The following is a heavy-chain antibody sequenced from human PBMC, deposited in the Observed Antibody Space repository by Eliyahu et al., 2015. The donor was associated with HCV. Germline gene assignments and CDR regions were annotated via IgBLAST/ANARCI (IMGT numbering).Heavy chain of an antibody. CDR2: IGPXGXSA. D-gene: IGHD6-6*01. CDR1: GFTFATXW. Sequence: EVQVVESGGGLVQPGGSLRLSCAASGFTFATXWMNWVRQESGKGPXWVXRIGPXGXSATYADSVKGRFTISRDNAKNTLYLEMNRLRAEDTAVYYCGIFGSSQNGFWGQGTLVTVSS. CDR3: GIFGSSQNGF. J-gene: IGHJ4*02. V-gene: IGHV3-74*03.